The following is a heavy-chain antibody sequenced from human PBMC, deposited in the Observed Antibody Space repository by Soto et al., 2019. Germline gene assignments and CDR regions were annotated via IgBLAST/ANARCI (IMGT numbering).Heavy chain of an antibody. CDR1: GYTCTDYY. V-gene: IGHV1-2*04. Sequence: GSTVKVSCIASGYTCTDYYMHEVRQAPGQGLEWMGWINPNSRGTNYARKLHGWVTKTSGTPCSTANMELSRLKSDDTAVYYCARETESGYGYAGQAHNWFDPWGQGTLVTVSS. CDR3: ARETESGYGYAGQAHNWFDP. CDR2: INPNSRGT. D-gene: IGHD5-18*01. J-gene: IGHJ5*02.